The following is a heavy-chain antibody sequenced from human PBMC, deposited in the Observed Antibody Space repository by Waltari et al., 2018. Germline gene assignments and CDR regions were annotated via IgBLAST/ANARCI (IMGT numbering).Heavy chain of an antibody. V-gene: IGHV1-69-2*01. Sequence: EVQLVQSGAEVKKPGATVKISCKASGYTFTDYYMHWVQQAPGKGLEWMGRVDPEDGETIYAEKFQGRVTITADTSTDTAYMELSSLRSEDTAVYYCATEPYCGGDCYASGPANWFDPWGQGTLVTVSS. CDR2: VDPEDGET. J-gene: IGHJ5*02. D-gene: IGHD2-21*01. CDR3: ATEPYCGGDCYASGPANWFDP. CDR1: GYTFTDYY.